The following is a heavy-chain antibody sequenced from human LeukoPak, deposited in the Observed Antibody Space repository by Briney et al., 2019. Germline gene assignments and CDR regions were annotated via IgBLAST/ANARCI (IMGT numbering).Heavy chain of an antibody. Sequence: PSETLSLTCTVSGGSISSYYWNWIRQPPEKGLEWIGEINHSGSPNYNPSLKSRVTISVDTSKNQFSLKLTSVTAADAAVYYCAGDSRYNSNYYQDYWGQGTLVTVSS. V-gene: IGHV4-59*01. CDR3: AGDSRYNSNYYQDY. D-gene: IGHD1-7*01. CDR1: GGSISSYY. J-gene: IGHJ4*02. CDR2: INHSGSP.